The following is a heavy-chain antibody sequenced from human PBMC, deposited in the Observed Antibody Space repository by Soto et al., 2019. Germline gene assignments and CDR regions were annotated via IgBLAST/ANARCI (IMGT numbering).Heavy chain of an antibody. CDR3: ARGLTPIAAAGRYYYMDV. Sequence: ETLSLTCAVYGGSFSGYYWSWIRQPPGKGLEWIGEINHSGSTNYNPSLKSRVTISVDTSKNQFSLKLSSVTAADTAVYYCARGLTPIAAAGRYYYMDVWGKGTTVTVSS. CDR1: GGSFSGYY. CDR2: INHSGST. D-gene: IGHD6-13*01. J-gene: IGHJ6*03. V-gene: IGHV4-34*01.